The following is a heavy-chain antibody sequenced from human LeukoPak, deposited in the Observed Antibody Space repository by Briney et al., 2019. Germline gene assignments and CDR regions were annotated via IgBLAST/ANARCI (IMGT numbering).Heavy chain of an antibody. CDR2: IYPDDSDT. CDR3: ARLGGNTYYFGSASYPNWYFDL. V-gene: IGHV5-51*01. Sequence: GESLKISCQASGYTLTTYWIGWVRQMPGKGLECMGIIYPDDSDTTYRPFFQGQVTISADKSFSTAYLQWSSLKASDTAIYYCARLGGNTYYFGSASYPNWYFDLWGRGTLVTVSS. CDR1: GYTLTTYW. J-gene: IGHJ2*01. D-gene: IGHD3-10*01.